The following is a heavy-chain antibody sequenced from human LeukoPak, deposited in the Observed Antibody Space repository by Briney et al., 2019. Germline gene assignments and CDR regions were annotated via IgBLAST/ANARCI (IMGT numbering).Heavy chain of an antibody. CDR3: TKEASGALDP. V-gene: IGHV3-15*01. CDR1: GFTFSNAW. Sequence: GGSLRLSCAASGFTFSNAWMSWVRQAPGKGLEWVVRIKSKSDGGTTDYAAPVKGRFTISRDDSKNTLYLQMNSLKTEDTAVYYCTKEASGALDPWGQGTLVTVSS. CDR2: IKSKSDGGTT. J-gene: IGHJ5*02. D-gene: IGHD3-10*01.